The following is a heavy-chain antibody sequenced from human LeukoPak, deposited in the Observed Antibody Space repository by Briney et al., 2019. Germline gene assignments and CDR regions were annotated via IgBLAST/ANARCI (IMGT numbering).Heavy chain of an antibody. D-gene: IGHD6-6*01. CDR1: GYTFTSYG. J-gene: IGHJ6*02. Sequence: GASVTVSCKASGYTFTSYGISWVRQAPGQGLEGMGWISAYNGNTNYAQKLHGRVTMTTDTSTSTAYMELRSLRSDDTAVYYCATFSSSSYYYYYGMDVWGQGTTVTVSS. V-gene: IGHV1-18*01. CDR2: ISAYNGNT. CDR3: ATFSSSSYYYYYGMDV.